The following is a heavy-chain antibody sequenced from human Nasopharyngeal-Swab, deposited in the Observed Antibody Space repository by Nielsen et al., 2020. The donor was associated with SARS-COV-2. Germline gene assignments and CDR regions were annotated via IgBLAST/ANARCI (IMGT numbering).Heavy chain of an antibody. CDR3: AREPDSSSWSTNWFDP. D-gene: IGHD6-13*01. CDR1: GFTFSSYE. CDR2: ISSSGSTI. J-gene: IGHJ5*02. V-gene: IGHV3-48*03. Sequence: GESLKISCAASGFTFSSYEVNWVRQAPGKGLEWVSYISSSGSTIYYADSVKGRFTISRDNAKNSLYLQMNSLRAEDTAVYYCAREPDSSSWSTNWFDPWGQGTLVTVSS.